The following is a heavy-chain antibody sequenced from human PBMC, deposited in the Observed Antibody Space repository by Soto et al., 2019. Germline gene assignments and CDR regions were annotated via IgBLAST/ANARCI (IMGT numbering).Heavy chain of an antibody. V-gene: IGHV3-23*01. J-gene: IGHJ4*02. Sequence: GGSLRLSCAASGFTFSRYAMSWVRQAPGKGLEWVSTISGRGGGTYYADSMKGRFTISRDNSKNTLSLQMYSLRVEDTAAYYWARESDHWGQGTLGTVSS. CDR1: GFTFSRYA. CDR2: ISGRGGGT. CDR3: ARESDH.